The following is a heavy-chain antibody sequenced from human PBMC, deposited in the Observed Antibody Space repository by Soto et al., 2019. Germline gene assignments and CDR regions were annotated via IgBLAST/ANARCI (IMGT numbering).Heavy chain of an antibody. Sequence: SETLSLTCTVSGGSVSSGSYHWSWIRQPPGKGLEWIGYIYYSGSTNYNPSLKSRVTISVDTSKNQFSLKLSSVTAADTAVYYCAREGYYYDSSGYSGGFDYWGQGTLVTVSS. CDR1: GGSVSSGSYH. D-gene: IGHD3-22*01. J-gene: IGHJ4*02. V-gene: IGHV4-61*01. CDR2: IYYSGST. CDR3: AREGYYYDSSGYSGGFDY.